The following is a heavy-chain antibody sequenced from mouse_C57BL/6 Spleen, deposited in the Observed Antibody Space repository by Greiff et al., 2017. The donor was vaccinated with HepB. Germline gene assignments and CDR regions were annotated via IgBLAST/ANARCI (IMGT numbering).Heavy chain of an antibody. V-gene: IGHV5-16*01. D-gene: IGHD1-1*01. CDR1: GFTFSDYY. CDR3: ARDKPHYYGSSHWYFDV. J-gene: IGHJ1*03. Sequence: EVQLQQSEGGLVQPGSSMKLSCTASGFTFSDYYMAWVRQVPEKGLEWVANINYDGSSTYYLDSLKSRFIISRDNAKNILYLQMSSLKSEDTATYYCARDKPHYYGSSHWYFDVWGTGTTVTVSS. CDR2: INYDGSST.